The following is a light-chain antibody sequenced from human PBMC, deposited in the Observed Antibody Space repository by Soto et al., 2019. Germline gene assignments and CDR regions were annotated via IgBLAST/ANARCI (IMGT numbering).Light chain of an antibody. Sequence: EIVLTQSPATMSLSPGERATLSCRTSQSVSRNLAWYQQKPGQAPRLLIYDASQRATGIAARFSGSGSGTDFTLTISSLEPEDFALYYCQHRSNWPAFGGGTKVDSK. V-gene: IGKV3-11*01. CDR1: QSVSRN. CDR3: QHRSNWPA. CDR2: DAS. J-gene: IGKJ4*01.